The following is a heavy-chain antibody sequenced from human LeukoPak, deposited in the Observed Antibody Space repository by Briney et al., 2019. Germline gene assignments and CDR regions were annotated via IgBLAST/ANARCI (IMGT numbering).Heavy chain of an antibody. V-gene: IGHV5-51*01. D-gene: IGHD3-22*01. Sequence: GESLKISCKGSGYSFTSYWIGLVRQMPGKGLEWMGIIYPGDSDTRYSPSFQGQVTISADKSISTAYLQWSSLKASDTAMYYCARQGPDSSGYSDDAFDIWGQGTMVTVSS. CDR3: ARQGPDSSGYSDDAFDI. CDR2: IYPGDSDT. CDR1: GYSFTSYW. J-gene: IGHJ3*02.